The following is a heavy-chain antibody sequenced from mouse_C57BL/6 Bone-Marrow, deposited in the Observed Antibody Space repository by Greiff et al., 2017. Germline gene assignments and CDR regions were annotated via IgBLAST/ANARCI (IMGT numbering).Heavy chain of an antibody. V-gene: IGHV7-1*01. CDR1: GFTFSDFY. J-gene: IGHJ4*01. Sequence: EVKLMESGGGLVQSGRSLRLSCATSGFTFSDFYMEWVRQAPGKGLEWIAASRNKANDYTTEYSASVKGRFIVSRDTSQSILYLQMNALRAEDTAIYYCARVFGSSYEDYAMDYWGQGTSVTVSS. D-gene: IGHD1-1*01. CDR2: SRNKANDYTT. CDR3: ARVFGSSYEDYAMDY.